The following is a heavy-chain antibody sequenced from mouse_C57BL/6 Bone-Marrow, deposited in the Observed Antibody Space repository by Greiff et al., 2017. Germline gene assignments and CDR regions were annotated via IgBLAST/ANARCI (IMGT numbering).Heavy chain of an antibody. CDR3: ARESEINYAFSY. V-gene: IGHV1-9*01. J-gene: IGHJ2*01. CDR1: GYTFTGYW. CDR2: ILPGSGST. D-gene: IGHD1-3*01. Sequence: QVQLKESGAELMKPGASVKLSCKATGYTFTGYWIEWVKQRPGHGLEWIGEILPGSGSTNYKEKFKGKATLTAETSSNTAYMQLSSLTTEDSAIYYCARESEINYAFSYWGQGTTLTVSS.